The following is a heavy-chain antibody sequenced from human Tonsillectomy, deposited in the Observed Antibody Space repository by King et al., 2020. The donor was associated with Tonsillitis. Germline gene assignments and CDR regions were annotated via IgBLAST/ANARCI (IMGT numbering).Heavy chain of an antibody. Sequence: VQLVESGGGLVQPGGSLRLSCAASGFTFSSSAVSWVRQAPGMGLEGFSTISSGGDYIYYAASVKGRFTISRDNSKNTAYVQMNSLRADDTAVYYCAIGGNSDFDYWGQGTLVTVSS. CDR2: ISSGGDYI. V-gene: IGHV3-23*04. J-gene: IGHJ4*02. CDR3: AIGGNSDFDY. D-gene: IGHD4-23*01. CDR1: GFTFSSSA.